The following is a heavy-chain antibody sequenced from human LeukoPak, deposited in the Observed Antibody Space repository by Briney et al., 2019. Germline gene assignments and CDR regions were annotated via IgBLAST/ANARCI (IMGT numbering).Heavy chain of an antibody. CDR2: IYTSGST. D-gene: IGHD3-3*01. V-gene: IGHV4-4*07. CDR3: ARGITIFGVVMTGYYYYMDV. Sequence: SETLSLTCTVSGGSISSYYWSWIRQPAGKGLEWIGRIYTSGSTNYNPSLKSRVTISVDTSKNQFSPKLSSVTAADTAVYYCARGITIFGVVMTGYYYYMDVWGKGTTVTVSS. J-gene: IGHJ6*03. CDR1: GGSISSYY.